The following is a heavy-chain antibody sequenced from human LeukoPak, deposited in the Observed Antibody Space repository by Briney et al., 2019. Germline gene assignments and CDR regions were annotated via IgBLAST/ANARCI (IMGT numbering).Heavy chain of an antibody. D-gene: IGHD1-26*01. Sequence: GGSLRLSCAVSGFTFSSYAMSWVRQAPGKGLEWVSGIRGSGGSTYYADSVKGRFTISRDNSKNTLYLQMNSLRAEDTAVYYCARGIRGSYYYSYYYMDVWGKGTTVTISS. J-gene: IGHJ6*03. CDR3: ARGIRGSYYYSYYYMDV. V-gene: IGHV3-23*01. CDR2: IRGSGGST. CDR1: GFTFSSYA.